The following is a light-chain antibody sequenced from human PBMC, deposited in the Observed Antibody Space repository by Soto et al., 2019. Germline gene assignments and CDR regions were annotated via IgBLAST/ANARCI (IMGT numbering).Light chain of an antibody. Sequence: DIQMTQSPSTLSASVGDRVTITCRASQSIRSWLAWYQQKPGKAPKLLIYDATSLQGGVPSRFSGSGYGAEFTLSISSLQPDDFATYYCQQYNTYSPWTFGQGTKVEI. V-gene: IGKV1-5*01. J-gene: IGKJ1*01. CDR3: QQYNTYSPWT. CDR1: QSIRSW. CDR2: DAT.